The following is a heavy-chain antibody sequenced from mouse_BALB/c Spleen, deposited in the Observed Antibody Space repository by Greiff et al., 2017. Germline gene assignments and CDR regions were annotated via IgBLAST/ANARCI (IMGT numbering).Heavy chain of an antibody. CDR3: TREGKITTAGYFDV. Sequence: EVKLVESGGGLVKPGGSLKLSCAASGFTFSSYTMSWVRQTPEKRLEWVATISSGGSYTYYPDSVKGRFTISRDNAKNTLYLQMSSLKSEDTAMYYCTREGKITTAGYFDVWGAGTTVTVSS. V-gene: IGHV5-6-4*01. CDR1: GFTFSSYT. CDR2: ISSGGSYT. J-gene: IGHJ1*01. D-gene: IGHD1-2*01.